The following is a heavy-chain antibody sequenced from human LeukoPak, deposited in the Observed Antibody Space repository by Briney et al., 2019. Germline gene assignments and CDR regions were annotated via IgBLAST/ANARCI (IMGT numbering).Heavy chain of an antibody. Sequence: SETLSLTCAVYGGSFSGYYWSWIRQPPGKGLEWSGEINHSGSTNYNPSLKSRVTISVDTSKNQFSLKLSSVTAADTAVYYFARGLLWWLSREAFDIWGQGTMVTVSS. D-gene: IGHD2-21*01. CDR2: INHSGST. V-gene: IGHV4-34*01. CDR1: GGSFSGYY. J-gene: IGHJ3*02. CDR3: ARGLLWWLSREAFDI.